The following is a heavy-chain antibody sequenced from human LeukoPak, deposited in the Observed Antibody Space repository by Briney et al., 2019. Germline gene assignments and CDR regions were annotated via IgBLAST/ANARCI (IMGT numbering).Heavy chain of an antibody. D-gene: IGHD3-22*01. CDR2: ISSSGSYI. J-gene: IGHJ6*02. V-gene: IGHV3-21*01. CDR3: ARDLCYYDSCAYYYGHYGMDV. CDR1: GFTFNTYS. Sequence: PGGSLRLSCAASGFTFNTYSMNWVRQAPGKGLEWVSSISSSGSYIYYADSVKGRFTISRDNAKNSLYLQMNSLRAEDTAVYYCARDLCYYDSCAYYYGHYGMDVWGQGTTVTVSS.